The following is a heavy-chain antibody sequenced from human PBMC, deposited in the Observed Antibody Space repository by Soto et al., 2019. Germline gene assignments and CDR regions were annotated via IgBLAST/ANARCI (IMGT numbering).Heavy chain of an antibody. V-gene: IGHV3-23*01. J-gene: IGHJ1*01. CDR3: AKDVYSSATYSYDS. CDR2: ISVTGADT. D-gene: IGHD3-10*01. CDR1: GFSFSSYA. Sequence: PGGSLRLSCAASGFSFSSYAMSWVRQAPGKGLEWVSVISVTGADTNYADSVKGRFTISRDKSKNTLYLQMKSLRAEDTAVYYCAKDVYSSATYSYDSWALGT.